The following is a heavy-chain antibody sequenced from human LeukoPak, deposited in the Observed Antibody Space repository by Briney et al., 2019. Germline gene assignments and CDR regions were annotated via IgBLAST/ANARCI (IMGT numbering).Heavy chain of an antibody. CDR2: INHSGTT. Sequence: SETLSLTCAVYGGSFSDYYWQWIRPPPGKGVEWIGEINHSGTTNYNPSLKSRVTTSVDTSKNQFSLKLSSVTAADTAVYYCARGLRLPSRSTPAVPHVWGKGTTVTVSA. CDR1: GGSFSDYY. D-gene: IGHD2/OR15-2a*01. CDR3: ARGLRLPSRSTPAVPHV. V-gene: IGHV4-34*01. J-gene: IGHJ6*04.